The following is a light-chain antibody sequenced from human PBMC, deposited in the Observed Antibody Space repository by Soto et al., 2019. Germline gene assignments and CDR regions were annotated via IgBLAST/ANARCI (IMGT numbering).Light chain of an antibody. V-gene: IGKV3-15*01. CDR1: QSVSGN. Sequence: EIVMTQSPATLSVSPGERATLSCRASQSVSGNLAWYQQKPGQAPRLLIYGASTRATGIPARFSGSGSGTEFTLTISSLQSGDFAVYYCHQFNIWPPITFGQGTRLEIK. CDR2: GAS. CDR3: HQFNIWPPIT. J-gene: IGKJ5*01.